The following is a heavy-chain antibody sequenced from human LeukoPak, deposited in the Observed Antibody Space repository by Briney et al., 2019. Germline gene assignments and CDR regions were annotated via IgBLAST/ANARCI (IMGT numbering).Heavy chain of an antibody. CDR3: ARDMEDIVVVPAAMHRRYYYGMDV. J-gene: IGHJ6*02. D-gene: IGHD2-2*01. CDR2: ISSSGSTI. Sequence: GGSLRLSCAASGFTFSSYEMDWVRQAPGKGLEWVSYISSSGSTIYYADSVKGRFTISRDNAKNSLYLQMNSLRAEDTAVYYCARDMEDIVVVPAAMHRRYYYGMDVWGQGTTVTVSS. V-gene: IGHV3-48*03. CDR1: GFTFSSYE.